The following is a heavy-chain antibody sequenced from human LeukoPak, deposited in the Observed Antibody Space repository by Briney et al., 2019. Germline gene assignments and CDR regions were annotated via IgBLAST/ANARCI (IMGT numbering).Heavy chain of an antibody. CDR1: GFTFSSYD. D-gene: IGHD3-9*01. V-gene: IGHV3-13*01. J-gene: IGHJ4*02. CDR3: ARGQVYILTGYYMGY. CDR2: IGTAGDT. Sequence: GGSLRLSCTASGFTFSSYDMHWVRQATGKGLEWVSAIGTAGDTYYPGSVKGRFTISRENAKNSLYLQMNSLRAGDTAVYYCARGQVYILTGYYMGYWGQGTLVTVSS.